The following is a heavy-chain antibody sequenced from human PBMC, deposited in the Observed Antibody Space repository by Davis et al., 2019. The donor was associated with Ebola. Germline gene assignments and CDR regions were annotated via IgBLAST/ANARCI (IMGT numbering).Heavy chain of an antibody. CDR3: ARVAAASRDY. V-gene: IGHV3-21*01. D-gene: IGHD6-25*01. J-gene: IGHJ4*02. CDR1: GFSFSRFG. CDR2: IDSRSNYM. Sequence: PGGSLRLSCAASGFSFSRFGMNWVRQAPGKGLEWVASIDSRSNYMYYAESVKGRFTISRDNSKNTLYLQMNSLRAEDTAVYYCARVAAASRDYWGQGTLVTVSS.